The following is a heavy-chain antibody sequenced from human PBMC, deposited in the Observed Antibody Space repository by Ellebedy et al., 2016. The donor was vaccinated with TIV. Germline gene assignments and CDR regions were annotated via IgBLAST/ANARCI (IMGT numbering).Heavy chain of an antibody. CDR2: IRGSGQNT. J-gene: IGHJ2*01. Sequence: PGGSLRLSCAASGFIFSSHAMNWVRQVPGKGLEWVAHIRGSGQNTYYADSVKGRFTISKDRSTNTLYLQLDSLRAEDAAVYYCAKPQSTNRWYAFWFFDVWGRGTLVSVSS. V-gene: IGHV3-23*01. CDR1: GFIFSSHA. CDR3: AKPQSTNRWYAFWFFDV. D-gene: IGHD2-2*01.